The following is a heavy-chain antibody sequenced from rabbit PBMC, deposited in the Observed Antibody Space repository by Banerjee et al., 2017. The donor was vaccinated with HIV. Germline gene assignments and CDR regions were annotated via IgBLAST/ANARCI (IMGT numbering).Heavy chain of an antibody. V-gene: IGHV1S45*01. Sequence: QQHLEESGGGLVKPGRSLTLTCTASGFSFSDKYVMCWVRQAPGKGLEWIGCINSSSRNVVYASWATGRFTISKTSSTTVTLQMTSLTAADTATYLCARDLAGVIDWNFNLWGQGTLVTVS. CDR1: GFSFSDKYV. J-gene: IGHJ4*01. D-gene: IGHD4-1*01. CDR2: INSSSRNV. CDR3: ARDLAGVIDWNFNL.